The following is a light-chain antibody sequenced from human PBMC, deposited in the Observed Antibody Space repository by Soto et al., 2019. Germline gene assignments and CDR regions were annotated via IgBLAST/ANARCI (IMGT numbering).Light chain of an antibody. V-gene: IGKV4-1*01. Sequence: DIVMTQSPDSLAVSLGERATINCKSSQSVLYSSNNKNYLAWYQQKPGQPPKLLIYWASTRESGVPDRFSGSGSGTDFILTIRSLQAEDVAVYYCQQYYSTPHTFGQGTKLEIK. CDR2: WAS. CDR1: QSVLYSSNNKNY. CDR3: QQYYSTPHT. J-gene: IGKJ2*01.